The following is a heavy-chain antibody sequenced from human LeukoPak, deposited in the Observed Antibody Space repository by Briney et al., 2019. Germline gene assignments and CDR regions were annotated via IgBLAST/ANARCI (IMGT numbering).Heavy chain of an antibody. V-gene: IGHV3-23*01. D-gene: IGHD3-22*01. CDR2: ISGSGGRT. J-gene: IGHJ4*02. CDR3: AKPYYYDFSGYSVNYFDS. Sequence: GGSLRLSCAASGFTFSSYAMSWVRQAPGKGLEWVSVISGSGGRTYYADSVQGRFTISRDNSKNTLYLQMNSLRAEDAAVYYCAKPYYYDFSGYSVNYFDSWGQGTLVTVSS. CDR1: GFTFSSYA.